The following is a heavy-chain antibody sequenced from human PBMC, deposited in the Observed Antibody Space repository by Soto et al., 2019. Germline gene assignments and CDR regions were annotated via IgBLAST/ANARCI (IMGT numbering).Heavy chain of an antibody. J-gene: IGHJ6*02. CDR3: ARDRRITIFGDYYYYYDMEV. CDR1: GFTFCDYY. Sequence: GWSLRLSCAASGFTFCDYYMNLVRQAPGKGLEWVSSISSSSTIYYADSVKGRFTISRDNAKNSLYLQMNSLRAEDTAVYYCARDRRITIFGDYYYYYDMEVWGEGTKVTVSS. CDR2: ISSSSTI. V-gene: IGHV3-11*04. D-gene: IGHD3-3*01.